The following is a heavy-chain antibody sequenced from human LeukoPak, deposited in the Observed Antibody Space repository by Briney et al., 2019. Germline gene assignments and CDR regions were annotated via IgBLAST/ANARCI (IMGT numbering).Heavy chain of an antibody. V-gene: IGHV4-34*01. CDR2: INHSGST. J-gene: IGHJ3*02. Sequence: SETLSLTCAVYGGSFSGYYWSWIRQPPGKGLEWIGEINHSGSTNYNPSLKSRVTISVDTSKNQFSLKLSSVTAADTAVYYCARMGDTAMVTLGAFDIWGQGTMVTVSS. CDR3: ARMGDTAMVTLGAFDI. CDR1: GGSFSGYY. D-gene: IGHD5-18*01.